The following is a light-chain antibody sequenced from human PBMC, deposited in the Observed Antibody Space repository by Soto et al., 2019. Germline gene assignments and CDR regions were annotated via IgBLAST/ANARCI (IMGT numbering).Light chain of an antibody. Sequence: QSALTQPASVSGSPGQSITISCTGSSSDVGAYNYVSWFQQHPDKAPKLLIHEVSNRPSGVSNRFSGSKSGNTASLTISGLQAEDEADYYFTSFKNSDTWVFGGGTKLTVL. CDR1: SSDVGAYNY. CDR3: TSFKNSDTWV. CDR2: EVS. V-gene: IGLV2-14*01. J-gene: IGLJ3*02.